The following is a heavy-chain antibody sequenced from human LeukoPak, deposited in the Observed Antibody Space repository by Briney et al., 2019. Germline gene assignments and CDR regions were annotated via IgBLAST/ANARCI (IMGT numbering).Heavy chain of an antibody. J-gene: IGHJ4*02. V-gene: IGHV4-34*01. D-gene: IGHD5-24*01. Sequence: SETLSLTCAVYGGSFSGYYWSWIRQPPGKGLERIGEINHSGSTNYNPSLKSRVTISVDTSKNQFSLKLSSVTAADTAVYYCARGARWLQFRDYWGQGTLVTVSS. CDR2: INHSGST. CDR1: GGSFSGYY. CDR3: ARGARWLQFRDY.